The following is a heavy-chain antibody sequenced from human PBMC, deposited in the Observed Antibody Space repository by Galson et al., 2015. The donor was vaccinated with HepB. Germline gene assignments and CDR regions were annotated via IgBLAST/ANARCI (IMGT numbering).Heavy chain of an antibody. CDR1: GFAFRNYA. J-gene: IGHJ4*02. D-gene: IGHD1-26*01. V-gene: IGHV3-30*09. CDR2: MSYDGSNQ. CDR3: ARGLETNGSYFLRLWRHYFDF. Sequence: SLRLSCAASGFAFRNYAIHWVRQAPGKGLEWVSVMSYDGSNQYYADSVKGRFAISRDNSKSTLYLQMNSLRTEDTAVYYCARGLETNGSYFLRLWRHYFDFWGQGTLVAVSS.